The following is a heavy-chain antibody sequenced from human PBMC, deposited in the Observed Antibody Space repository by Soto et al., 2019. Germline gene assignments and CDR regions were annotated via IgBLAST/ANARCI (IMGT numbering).Heavy chain of an antibody. CDR1: GYTFTSYG. CDR3: ARKGWSGWTDYFDY. Sequence: ASVKVSCKASGYTFTSYGISWVRQAPGQGLEWMGWISAYNGNTNYAQKLQGRVTMTTNTSTSTDYMELRSQRSNNTAVYYCARKGWSGWTDYFDYWGQGTLVTVSS. V-gene: IGHV1-18*01. J-gene: IGHJ4*02. CDR2: ISAYNGNT. D-gene: IGHD6-19*01.